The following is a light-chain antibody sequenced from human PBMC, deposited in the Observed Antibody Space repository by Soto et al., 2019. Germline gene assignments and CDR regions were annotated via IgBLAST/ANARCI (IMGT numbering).Light chain of an antibody. Sequence: ESMLTQSPATLSLSPGERATLSCRASQSVRSKYLTWYQQKPAQAPRLLLYGASLRATGVPDRFSGSGSGTDFTLTISRLEREDVAVYYCQQFGDSPPAFTFGQGTKLEI. CDR3: QQFGDSPPAFT. V-gene: IGKV3-20*01. CDR1: QSVRSKY. CDR2: GAS. J-gene: IGKJ2*01.